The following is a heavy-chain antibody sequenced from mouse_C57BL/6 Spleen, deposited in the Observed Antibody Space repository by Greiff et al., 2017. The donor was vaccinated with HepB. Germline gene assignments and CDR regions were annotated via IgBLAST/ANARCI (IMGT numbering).Heavy chain of an antibody. D-gene: IGHD1-1*01. J-gene: IGHJ2*01. V-gene: IGHV1-62-2*01. CDR3: ARHEEGVITTVGLDY. CDR1: GYTFTEYT. CDR2: FYPGSGSI. Sequence: VQVVESGAELVKPGASVKLSCKASGYTFTEYTIHWVKQRSGQGLEWIGWFYPGSGSIKYNEKFKDKATLTADKSSSTVYMELSRLTSEDSAVYFCARHEEGVITTVGLDYWGQGTTLTDSS.